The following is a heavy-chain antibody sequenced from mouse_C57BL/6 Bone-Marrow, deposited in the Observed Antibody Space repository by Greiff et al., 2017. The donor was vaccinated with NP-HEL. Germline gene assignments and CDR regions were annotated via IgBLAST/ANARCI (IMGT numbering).Heavy chain of an antibody. D-gene: IGHD1-1*01. CDR2: IYPGNSDT. CDR1: GYTFTSYW. J-gene: IGHJ2*01. CDR3: TRSDYYGSPSFDG. Sequence: VQLQQSGTVLARPGASVKISCKTSGYTFTSYWMHWVKQRPGQGLEWIGAIYPGNSDTSYNQKFKGKAKLTAVTSASTAYMERSSLRNEDSAVYYCTRSDYYGSPSFDGWGQGTTLTVSS. V-gene: IGHV1-5*01.